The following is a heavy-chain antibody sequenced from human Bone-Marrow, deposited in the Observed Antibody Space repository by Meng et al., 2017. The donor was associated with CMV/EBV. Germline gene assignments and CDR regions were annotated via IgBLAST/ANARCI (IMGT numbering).Heavy chain of an antibody. CDR3: ASLMVYASDAFDI. CDR1: GFTFSDYY. CDR2: ISSSGSTI. Sequence: GESLKISCAASGFTFSDYYMSWIRQAPGKGLEWVSYISSSGSTIYYADSVKGRFTISRDNAKNSLYLQMNSLRAEDTAVYYCASLMVYASDAFDIWRQGTMLSVS. D-gene: IGHD2-8*01. J-gene: IGHJ3*02. V-gene: IGHV3-11*01.